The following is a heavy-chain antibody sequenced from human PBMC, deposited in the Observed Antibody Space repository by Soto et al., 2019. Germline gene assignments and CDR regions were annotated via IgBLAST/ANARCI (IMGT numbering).Heavy chain of an antibody. CDR2: IDYSGTT. D-gene: IGHD2-2*01. J-gene: IGHJ2*01. Sequence: VQLQESGPGLVKPSQTLSLTCTISGGAIDSDGSYWSWIRQSPGEGLEWLGYIDYSGTTYYNPSLQNGVSISLDICKKQFFLELISVTAAATALYHCASGQCFSSSCTSVALWERGTLFTVSS. CDR3: ASGQCFSSSCTSVAL. V-gene: IGHV4-31*03. CDR1: GGAIDSDGSY.